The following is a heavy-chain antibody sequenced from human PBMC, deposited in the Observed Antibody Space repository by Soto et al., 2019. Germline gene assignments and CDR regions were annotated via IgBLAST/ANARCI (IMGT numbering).Heavy chain of an antibody. CDR2: ISYDGSNK. Sequence: PGGSLRLSCAASGFTFSSYAMHWVRQAPGKGLEWVAVISYDGSNKYYADSVKGRFTISRDNSKNTLYLQMNSLRAEDTAVYYCARGAINSRYGMDVCGQATTVT. J-gene: IGHJ6*02. V-gene: IGHV3-30-3*01. CDR1: GFTFSSYA. CDR3: ARGAINSRYGMDV. D-gene: IGHD2-2*01.